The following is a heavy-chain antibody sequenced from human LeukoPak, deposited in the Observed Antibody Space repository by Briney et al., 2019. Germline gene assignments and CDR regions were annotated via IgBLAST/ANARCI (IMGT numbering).Heavy chain of an antibody. Sequence: SETLSLTCAVYGGSFSGYYWSWIRQPPGKGLEWIGEINHSGSTNYNPSLKSRVTISVDTSKNQFSLKLSSVTAADTAVYYCARGRAPTGYSSSWDYYMDVWGKGTTVTVSS. J-gene: IGHJ6*03. D-gene: IGHD6-13*01. CDR1: GGSFSGYY. CDR3: ARGRAPTGYSSSWDYYMDV. CDR2: INHSGST. V-gene: IGHV4-34*01.